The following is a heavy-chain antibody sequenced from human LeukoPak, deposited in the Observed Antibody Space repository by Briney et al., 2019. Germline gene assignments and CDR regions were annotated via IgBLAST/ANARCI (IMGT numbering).Heavy chain of an antibody. V-gene: IGHV3-7*01. CDR1: GFTFSSYW. Sequence: GGSLRLSCAASGFTFSSYWMSWVRQAPGKGLEWVANIKQDGSEKYYVDSVKGRFTISRDNAKNSLYLQMSSLRAEDTAVYYCARDRDYYDSSGLEQEDAFDIWGQGTMVTVSS. CDR2: IKQDGSEK. D-gene: IGHD3-22*01. J-gene: IGHJ3*02. CDR3: ARDRDYYDSSGLEQEDAFDI.